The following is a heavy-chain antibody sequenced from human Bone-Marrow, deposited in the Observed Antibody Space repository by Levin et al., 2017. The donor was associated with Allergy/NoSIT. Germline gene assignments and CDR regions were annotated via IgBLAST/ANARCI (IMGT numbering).Heavy chain of an antibody. CDR1: GYTFTSYG. CDR2: ISAYNGNT. CDR3: ARGPFGYGSGSYYNAYFDY. V-gene: IGHV1-18*01. D-gene: IGHD3-10*01. Sequence: ASVKVSCKASGYTFTSYGISWVRQAPGQGLEWMGWISAYNGNTNYAQKLQGRVTMTTDTSTSTAYMELRSLRSDDTAVYYCARGPFGYGSGSYYNAYFDYWGQGTLVTVSS. J-gene: IGHJ4*02.